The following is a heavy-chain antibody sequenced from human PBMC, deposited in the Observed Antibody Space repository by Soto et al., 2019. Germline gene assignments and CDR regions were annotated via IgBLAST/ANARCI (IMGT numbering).Heavy chain of an antibody. CDR3: ARVGYXILTGYYFRDYYYYGMDV. D-gene: IGHD3-9*01. CDR1: GYTFSSYW. V-gene: IGHV3-7*01. J-gene: IGHJ6*02. CDR2: IKQDGSEK. Sequence: LRLSCAASGYTFSSYWMIWVRQAPGKGLEWVANIKQDGSEKYYVDSVKGRFTISRDNAKNSLYLQMNSLRAEDTAVYYCARVGYXILTGYYFRDYYYYGMDVWGQGTTVTVS.